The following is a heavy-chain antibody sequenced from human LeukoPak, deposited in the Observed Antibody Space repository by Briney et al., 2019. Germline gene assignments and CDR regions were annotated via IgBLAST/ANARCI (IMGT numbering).Heavy chain of an antibody. D-gene: IGHD6-19*01. CDR2: IWYDGSNK. Sequence: GGSLRLSCAASGFTFSSYGMHWVRQAPGKGLEWVAVIWYDGSNKYYADSVKGRFTISRDNSKNTLYLQVNSLRAEDTAVYYCARDIGIAVAGSDYWGQGTLVTVSS. J-gene: IGHJ4*02. V-gene: IGHV3-33*01. CDR1: GFTFSSYG. CDR3: ARDIGIAVAGSDY.